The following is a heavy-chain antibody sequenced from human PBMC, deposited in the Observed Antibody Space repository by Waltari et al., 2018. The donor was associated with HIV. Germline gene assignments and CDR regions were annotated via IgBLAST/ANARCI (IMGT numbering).Heavy chain of an antibody. CDR3: ARDRARTTDYYYYGMDV. V-gene: IGHV1-2*02. Sequence: QVQLVQSGAEVKKPGASVKVSCKASGYTFPGYYMHWVRQAPGQGLAWMGWINPNSGGTNYAQKFQGRVTMTRDTSISTAYMELSRLRSDDTAVYYCARDRARTTDYYYYGMDVWGQGTTVTVSS. CDR1: GYTFPGYY. J-gene: IGHJ6*02. D-gene: IGHD1-7*01. CDR2: INPNSGGT.